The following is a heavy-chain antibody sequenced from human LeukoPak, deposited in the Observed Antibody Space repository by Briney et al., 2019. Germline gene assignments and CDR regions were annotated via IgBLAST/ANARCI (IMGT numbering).Heavy chain of an antibody. V-gene: IGHV1-69*01. J-gene: IGHJ5*02. CDR3: ARGGSGNHNWFDP. Sequence: GASVKVSCKASGGTFISYAISWVRQAPGQGLEWMGGIIPIFGTANYAQKFQGRVTITADEYTSKAYMELSSLRSEDTAVYYCARGGSGNHNWFDPWGQGTLVTVSS. D-gene: IGHD3-10*01. CDR1: GGTFISYA. CDR2: IIPIFGTA.